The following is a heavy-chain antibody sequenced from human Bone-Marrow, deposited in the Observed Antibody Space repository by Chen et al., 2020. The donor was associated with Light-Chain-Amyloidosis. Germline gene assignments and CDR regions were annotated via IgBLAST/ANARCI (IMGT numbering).Heavy chain of an antibody. Sequence: QVQLVQSGAEVKKPWSSVKVSCKASGGTFNTYAISWVRQAPGQGLEWMGGIIPIFCKANYAQKVQGRVTITADESTRTVYMELGRLRSEDTAVYYCARGPGTTDYYYFYWGQGTLVTVSS. CDR1: GGTFNTYA. D-gene: IGHD3-22*01. CDR2: IIPIFCKA. V-gene: IGHV1-69*01. J-gene: IGHJ4*02. CDR3: ARGPGTTDYYYFY.